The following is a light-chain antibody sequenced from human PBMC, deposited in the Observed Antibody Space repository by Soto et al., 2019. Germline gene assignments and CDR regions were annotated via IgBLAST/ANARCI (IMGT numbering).Light chain of an antibody. V-gene: IGKV1-39*01. CDR3: QQYDKYAWT. J-gene: IGKJ1*01. Sequence: DLQMTQSPSSLSAFVGARVTITCRASQSISSYLNWYQQKPGKAPKLLIYAASSLQSGVPSRFSGSGSGTDFTLTISSLQHDDFATYYCQQYDKYAWTFGPGTKV. CDR1: QSISSY. CDR2: AAS.